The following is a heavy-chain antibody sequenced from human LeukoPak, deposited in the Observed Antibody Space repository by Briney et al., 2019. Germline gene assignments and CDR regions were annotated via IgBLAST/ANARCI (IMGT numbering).Heavy chain of an antibody. CDR1: GGSFSGYY. V-gene: IGHV4-34*01. Sequence: SETLSLTCAVYGGSFSGYYWSWIRQPPGKGLEWIGEINHSGSTNYNPSLKSRVTISVDTSKNQSSLKLSSVTAADTAVYYCAREPNWNGRAFDIWGQGTMVTVSS. CDR2: INHSGST. D-gene: IGHD1-1*01. CDR3: AREPNWNGRAFDI. J-gene: IGHJ3*02.